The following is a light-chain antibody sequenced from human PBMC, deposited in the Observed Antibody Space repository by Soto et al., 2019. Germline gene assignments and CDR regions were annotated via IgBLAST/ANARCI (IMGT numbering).Light chain of an antibody. V-gene: IGKV3-15*01. Sequence: ETGGTPSRATLSVSPGARATLSCRASQSISNNLAWYQQKPGQAPRLIMFRTSTRATGVPARFSGSGSGTEFNITISILQSEYFGVYYCQQYNNWPRGTFGGGTRVDI. J-gene: IGKJ4*01. CDR1: QSISNN. CDR3: QQYNNWPRGT. CDR2: RTS.